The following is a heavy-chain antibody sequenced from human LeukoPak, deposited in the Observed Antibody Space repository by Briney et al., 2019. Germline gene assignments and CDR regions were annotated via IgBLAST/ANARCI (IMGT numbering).Heavy chain of an antibody. D-gene: IGHD5-18*01. V-gene: IGHV3-48*04. CDR2: ISVSRSTI. J-gene: IGHJ4*02. CDR3: AGGYNIDY. CDR1: GFTFSRYS. Sequence: GGSLRLSCAASGFTFSRYSMNWVRQAPGKGLEWLSYISVSRSTIHYADSVKGRFTISRDNPKNSLYLQLNSLRAEGTAVYYCAGGYNIDYWGQGTLVHVSS.